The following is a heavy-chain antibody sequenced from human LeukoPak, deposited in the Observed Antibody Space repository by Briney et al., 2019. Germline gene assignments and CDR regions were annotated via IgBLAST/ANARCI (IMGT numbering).Heavy chain of an antibody. J-gene: IGHJ4*02. D-gene: IGHD3/OR15-3a*01. CDR2: ISGSSGST. Sequence: TGGSLRLSCAASGFTFSHYALSWVRQAPGKGLQWVSSISGSSGSTYYADSVKGRFTISRDNSNNTLYLKMDSLRAEDTGVYYCAKVGTGHYFDYWGQGTLVTVTS. V-gene: IGHV3-23*01. CDR3: AKVGTGHYFDY. CDR1: GFTFSHYA.